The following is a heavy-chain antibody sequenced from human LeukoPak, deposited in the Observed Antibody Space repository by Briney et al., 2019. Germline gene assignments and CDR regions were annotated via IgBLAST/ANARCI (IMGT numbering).Heavy chain of an antibody. D-gene: IGHD1-7*01. CDR1: GGSISSGGYS. J-gene: IGHJ6*03. CDR2: IYHSGST. CDR3: ARTLKAYNWNYHPLSNYYMDV. V-gene: IGHV4-30-2*01. Sequence: PSQTLSLTCAVSGGSISSGGYSWSWIRQPPGKGLEWIGYIYHSGSTNYNPSLKSRVTMSVDTSKNQFSLKLSSVTAADTAVYYCARTLKAYNWNYHPLSNYYMDVWGKGTTVTVSS.